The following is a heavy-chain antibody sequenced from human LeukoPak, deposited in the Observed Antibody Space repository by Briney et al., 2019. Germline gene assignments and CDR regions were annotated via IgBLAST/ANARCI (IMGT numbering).Heavy chain of an antibody. CDR3: ARDKGDYDTSGSLFIF. Sequence: GGSLRLSCAASGFTVSSNYMSWVHQAPGKGLEWVSVIYSGGSTYYADSVKGRFTISRDNSKNTLYLQMNSLRAEDTAVYYCARDKGDYDTSGSLFIFGGQGTLVTVSS. D-gene: IGHD3-22*01. J-gene: IGHJ4*02. V-gene: IGHV3-53*01. CDR1: GFTVSSNY. CDR2: IYSGGST.